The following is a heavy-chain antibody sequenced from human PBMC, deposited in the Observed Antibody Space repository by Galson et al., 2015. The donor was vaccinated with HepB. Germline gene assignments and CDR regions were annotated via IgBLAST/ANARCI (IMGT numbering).Heavy chain of an antibody. Sequence: SLRLSCAASGFTFSSYGMNWVRQAPGKGLEWVSGIVGSGENTYYTDSVKGRFTISRDNSKNTLYLQMNSLRVEDSASYYCARDDRTTVGKTEYWGQGTLVTVSS. CDR1: GFTFSSYG. CDR2: IVGSGENT. CDR3: ARDDRTTVGKTEY. J-gene: IGHJ4*02. D-gene: IGHD4-23*01. V-gene: IGHV3-23*01.